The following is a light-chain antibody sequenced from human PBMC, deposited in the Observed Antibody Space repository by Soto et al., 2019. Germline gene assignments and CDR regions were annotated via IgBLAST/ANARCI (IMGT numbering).Light chain of an antibody. J-gene: IGKJ4*01. CDR3: QQHYSTPLT. CDR1: QSVLYSSDNRNY. CDR2: WAS. Sequence: DIVMTQSPDSLAVSLGERATINCKSSQSVLYSSDNRNYLAWYHQKPGQPPKLLLYWASTRESGVPDRFSGNGSGTDFNLTISSLQAEDVAVYYCQQHYSTPLTFGGGTKVEI. V-gene: IGKV4-1*01.